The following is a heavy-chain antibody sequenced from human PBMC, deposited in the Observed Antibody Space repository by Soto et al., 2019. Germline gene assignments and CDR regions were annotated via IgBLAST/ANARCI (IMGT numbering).Heavy chain of an antibody. Sequence: QVQLQESGPGLVKPSETLSLTCTVSGDSMSSYYWSWIRQPPGKGLEYIGYIYYSGSTNYNPSLKSRVTISVDTSKNQFSLKLSSVTAADRAVYYCARVRMNYYYYGMDVWGQGTTVTVSS. J-gene: IGHJ6*02. CDR3: ARVRMNYYYYGMDV. V-gene: IGHV4-59*01. D-gene: IGHD2-15*01. CDR1: GDSMSSYY. CDR2: IYYSGST.